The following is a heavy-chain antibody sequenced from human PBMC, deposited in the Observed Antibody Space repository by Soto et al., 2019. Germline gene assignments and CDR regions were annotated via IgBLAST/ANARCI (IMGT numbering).Heavy chain of an antibody. CDR2: ITGSDSGGT. D-gene: IGHD4-17*01. CDR1: GFTFRSDA. CDR3: AKNPAHYGDYFFDH. V-gene: IGHV3-23*01. J-gene: IGHJ4*02. Sequence: GGSLRLSCAGSGFTFRSDAMSWVRQAPGKGLEWVAVITGSDSGGTFAYADSVRGRFTISRDNSQNTLYLQMTSLRADDTAVYYCAKNPAHYGDYFFDHWGQGTLVTSPQ.